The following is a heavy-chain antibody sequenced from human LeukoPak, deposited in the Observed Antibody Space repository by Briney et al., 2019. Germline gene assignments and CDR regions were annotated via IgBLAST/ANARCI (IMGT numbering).Heavy chain of an antibody. J-gene: IGHJ4*02. Sequence: ASVKVSCKASGYTFTSYGISWVRQAPGQGLEWMGWMNPNSGNTGYAQKFQGTVSMTRNTSISTAYMELSSLKSENAAVYYCARAYTAVVLDYWGQGTLVTVSS. D-gene: IGHD5-18*01. V-gene: IGHV1-8*02. CDR1: GYTFTSYG. CDR3: ARAYTAVVLDY. CDR2: MNPNSGNT.